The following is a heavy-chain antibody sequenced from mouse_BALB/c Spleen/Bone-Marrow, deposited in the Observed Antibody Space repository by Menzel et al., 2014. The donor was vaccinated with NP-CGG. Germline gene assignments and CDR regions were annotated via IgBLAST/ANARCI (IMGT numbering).Heavy chain of an antibody. V-gene: IGHV1-9*01. CDR3: ARASVVPYYLDF. D-gene: IGHD1-1*01. CDR2: ILPGSGTA. Sequence: QVQLKQSGAELMKPGASVKISCKATGYTFSNYWIDWVKQRPGHGLEWIGEILPGSGTANYSEKFKGKATFTADTSSNTAYMQLSSLTSEDSALYYCARASVVPYYLDFWGQGTTLTVSS. J-gene: IGHJ2*01. CDR1: GYTFSNYW.